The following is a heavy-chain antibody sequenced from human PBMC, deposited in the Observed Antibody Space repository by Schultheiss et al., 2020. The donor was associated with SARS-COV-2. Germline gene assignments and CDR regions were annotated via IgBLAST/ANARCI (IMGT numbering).Heavy chain of an antibody. J-gene: IGHJ4*02. CDR1: GFTFSSYA. D-gene: IGHD1-14*01. Sequence: GGSLRLSCVASGFTFSSYAMHWVRQAPGKGLEWVAVISYDESSQYYADSVKGRFTISRDISKDTLYLQMNSLRAEDTAIYYCARRIGGTKDYWGQGTLVTVSS. V-gene: IGHV3-30-3*01. CDR2: ISYDESSQ. CDR3: ARRIGGTKDY.